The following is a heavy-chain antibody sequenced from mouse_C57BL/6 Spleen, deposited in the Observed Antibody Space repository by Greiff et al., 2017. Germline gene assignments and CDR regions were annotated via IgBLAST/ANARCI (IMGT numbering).Heavy chain of an antibody. V-gene: IGHV1-15*01. Sequence: QVQLKESGAELVRPGASVTLSCKASGYTFTDYEMHWVKQTPVHGLEWIGAIDPETGGTAYNQKFKGKAILTADKSSSTAYMELRSLTSEDSAVYYCTRSRDYDGGYFDVWGTGTTVTVSS. CDR1: GYTFTDYE. J-gene: IGHJ1*03. CDR3: TRSRDYDGGYFDV. D-gene: IGHD2-4*01. CDR2: IDPETGGT.